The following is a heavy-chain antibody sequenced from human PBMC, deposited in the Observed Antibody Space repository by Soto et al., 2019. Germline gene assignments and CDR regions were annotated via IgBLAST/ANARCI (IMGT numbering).Heavy chain of an antibody. V-gene: IGHV3-21*01. D-gene: IGHD3-3*01. CDR3: ARDTAFWSGYYTAHYYYYGMDV. Sequence: AGGSLRLSCAASGFTFSSYSMNWVRQAPGKGLEWVSSISSSSSYIYYADSVKGRFTISGDNAKNSLYLQMNSLRAEDTAVYYCARDTAFWSGYYTAHYYYYGMDVWGQGTTVTVSS. CDR1: GFTFSSYS. CDR2: ISSSSSYI. J-gene: IGHJ6*02.